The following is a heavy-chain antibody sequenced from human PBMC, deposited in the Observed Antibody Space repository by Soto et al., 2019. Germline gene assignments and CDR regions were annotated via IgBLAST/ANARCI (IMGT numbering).Heavy chain of an antibody. CDR1: GGSFGSNS. Sequence: QVQLVQSGAEVKKPGSSVKVSCKASGGSFGSNSITWVRQAPGQGLEWMGRIIPILDMTNYPQKMQDRVKITADKSTSTVYLDLSSLRSEDTAMYYCSVGADGDYRYPRNEGFEIWGQGTRVTVSS. V-gene: IGHV1-69*02. CDR2: IIPILDMT. CDR3: SVGADGDYRYPRNEGFEI. D-gene: IGHD4-17*01. J-gene: IGHJ3*02.